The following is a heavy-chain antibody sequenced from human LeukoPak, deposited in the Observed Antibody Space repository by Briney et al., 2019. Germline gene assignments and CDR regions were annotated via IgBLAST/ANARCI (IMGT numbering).Heavy chain of an antibody. CDR3: AKDLTIFGVVMTPFDY. J-gene: IGHJ4*02. D-gene: IGHD3-3*01. V-gene: IGHV3-30*02. CDR2: IRYDGSNK. CDR1: GFTFSSYG. Sequence: GGSLRLSCAASGFTFSSYGTHWVRQAPGKGLEWVAFIRYDGSNKYYADSVKGRFTISRDNSKNTLYLQMNSLRAEDTAVYYCAKDLTIFGVVMTPFDYWGQGTLVTVSS.